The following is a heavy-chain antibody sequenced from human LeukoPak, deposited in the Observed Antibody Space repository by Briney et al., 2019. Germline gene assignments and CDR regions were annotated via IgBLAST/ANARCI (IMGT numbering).Heavy chain of an antibody. J-gene: IGHJ6*02. CDR1: GFTFSSYA. V-gene: IGHV3-23*01. CDR3: AKQGQRGVIRYYGMDV. D-gene: IGHD3-10*01. Sequence: GGSLRLSCAASGFTFSSYAMSWVRQAPGKGLEWVSAISGSGGSTYYADSVKGRFTISRDNSKNTLYPQMNSLRAEDTAVYYCAKQGQRGVIRYYGMDVWGQGTLVTVSS. CDR2: ISGSGGST.